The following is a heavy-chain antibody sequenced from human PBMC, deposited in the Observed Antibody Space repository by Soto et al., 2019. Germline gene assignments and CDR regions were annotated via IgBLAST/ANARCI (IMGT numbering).Heavy chain of an antibody. CDR1: GYSFTSYW. J-gene: IGHJ6*02. Sequence: PGESLKISCKGSGYSFTSYWISWVRQMPGKGLEWMGRIDPSDSYTNYSPSFQGHVTISADKSIRTAYLQWSSLKASDTAMYYCARLGGFGVDVSYYYYGMDVWGQGTTVTVSS. CDR3: ARLGGFGVDVSYYYYGMDV. D-gene: IGHD3-3*01. V-gene: IGHV5-10-1*01. CDR2: IDPSDSYT.